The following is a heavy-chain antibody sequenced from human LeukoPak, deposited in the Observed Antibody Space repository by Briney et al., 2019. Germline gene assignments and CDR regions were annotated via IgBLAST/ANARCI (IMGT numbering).Heavy chain of an antibody. CDR3: AKPALYYGDYVSTWGRFDY. V-gene: IGHV3-23*01. D-gene: IGHD4-17*01. CDR2: ISGSGGST. CDR1: GFTFSSYG. J-gene: IGHJ4*02. Sequence: GGSLRLSCAASGFTFSSYGMSWVRQASGKGLEWVSAISGSGGSTYYADSVKGRFTISRDNSDNTPYLQMNSLRAEDTAVYYCAKPALYYGDYVSTWGRFDYWGQGTLVTVSS.